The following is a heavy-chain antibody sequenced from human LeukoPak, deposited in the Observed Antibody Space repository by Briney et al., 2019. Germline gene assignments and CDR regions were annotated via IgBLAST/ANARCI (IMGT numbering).Heavy chain of an antibody. CDR1: GFTFSDYA. J-gene: IGHJ6*02. Sequence: TGGSLRLSCAASGFTFSDYAMSWVRQAPGKGLKWVSAISGSGGSTYYADSVKGRFTISRDNSKNTLYLQMNSLRAEDTAVYYCAKAPFAPGAMRGYYYYYGMDVWGQGTTVTVSS. CDR3: AKAPFAPGAMRGYYYYYGMDV. CDR2: ISGSGGST. V-gene: IGHV3-23*01. D-gene: IGHD2-2*01.